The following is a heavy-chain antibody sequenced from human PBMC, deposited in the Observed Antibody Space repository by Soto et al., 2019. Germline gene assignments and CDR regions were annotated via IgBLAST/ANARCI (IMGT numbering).Heavy chain of an antibody. CDR2: ISGSGGST. CDR1: GFTFSSYA. D-gene: IGHD3-22*01. J-gene: IGHJ3*02. CDR3: AKALYYDSSGYRKVDAFDI. V-gene: IGHV3-23*01. Sequence: SGGSLRLSCAASGFTFSSYAMSWVRQAPGKGLEWVSAISGSGGSTYYADSVKGRFTISRDNSKNTLYLQMNSLRAEDTAVYYCAKALYYDSSGYRKVDAFDIWGQGTMVTVSS.